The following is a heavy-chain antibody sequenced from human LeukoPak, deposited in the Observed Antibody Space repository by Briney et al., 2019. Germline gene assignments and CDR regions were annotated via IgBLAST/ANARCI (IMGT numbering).Heavy chain of an antibody. V-gene: IGHV4-34*01. CDR2: INHSGST. J-gene: IGHJ4*02. CDR1: GGSFSGYY. D-gene: IGHD2/OR15-2a*01. CDR3: ARFLINNFDY. Sequence: SETLPLTCAVYGGSFSGYYWSWIRQPPGKGLEWIGEINHSGSTNYNPSLKSRVTISVDTSKNQFSLKLSSVTAADTAVYYCARFLINNFDYWGQGTLVTVSS.